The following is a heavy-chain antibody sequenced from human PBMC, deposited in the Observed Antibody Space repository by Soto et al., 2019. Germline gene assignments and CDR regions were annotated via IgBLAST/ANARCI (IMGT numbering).Heavy chain of an antibody. J-gene: IGHJ5*02. CDR1: GYTFTSFD. D-gene: IGHD2-8*01. CDR2: MNPNSGNT. V-gene: IGHV1-8*01. Sequence: ASVKVSCKATGYTFTSFDVNWVRQTPGQGLEWMGWMNPNSGNTGYVQKFQGRVTMTRDTSINTAYMELSSLTSEDTAVYYCARMDCSNADCTTEKWFDPWGQGTLVTVSS. CDR3: ARMDCSNADCTTEKWFDP.